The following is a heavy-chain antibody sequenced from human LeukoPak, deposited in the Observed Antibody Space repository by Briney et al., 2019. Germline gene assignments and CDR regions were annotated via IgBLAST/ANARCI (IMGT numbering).Heavy chain of an antibody. CDR3: ASRHCSGGDCYFAGADPFDH. V-gene: IGHV3-53*01. J-gene: IGHJ4*02. D-gene: IGHD2-21*01. CDR1: GFTVSSTY. CDR2: VYKDGKM. Sequence: GGSLRLSCAASGFTVSSTYMSWVRQSPGKGLEWVSVVYKDGKMFYIDSVKGRFAISRDTSKDTVYLQMNNLRAEDTAVYYCASRHCSGGDCYFAGADPFDHWGQGTLVTVSS.